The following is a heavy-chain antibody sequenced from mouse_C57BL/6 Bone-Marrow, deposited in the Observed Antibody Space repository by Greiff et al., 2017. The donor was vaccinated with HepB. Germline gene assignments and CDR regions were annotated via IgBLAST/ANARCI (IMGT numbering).Heavy chain of an antibody. CDR2: IYPGSGST. Sequence: QVQPQQPGAELVKPGASVKMSCKASGYTFTSYWITWVKQRPGQGLEWIGDIYPGSGSTNYNEKFKSKATLTVDTSSSTAYMQLSSLASEDSAVYYCARWGKFDYDMDYWGQGTSVTVSS. V-gene: IGHV1-55*01. J-gene: IGHJ4*01. CDR1: GYTFTSYW. CDR3: ARWGKFDYDMDY.